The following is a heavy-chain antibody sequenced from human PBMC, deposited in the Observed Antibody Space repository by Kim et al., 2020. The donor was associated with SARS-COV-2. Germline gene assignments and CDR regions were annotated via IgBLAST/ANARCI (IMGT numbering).Heavy chain of an antibody. CDR3: VRDAGGY. Sequence: WGSLRLSCALSGFTVSTSHMYWVRQAPGKGLECVSVIYSGGNTYYSDSVMGRFTISRDNSKNTLYLQMNSLRADDTAVYYCVRDAGGYWGQGTLVTVSS. CDR1: GFTVSTSH. CDR2: IYSGGNT. D-gene: IGHD2-15*01. J-gene: IGHJ4*02. V-gene: IGHV3-53*01.